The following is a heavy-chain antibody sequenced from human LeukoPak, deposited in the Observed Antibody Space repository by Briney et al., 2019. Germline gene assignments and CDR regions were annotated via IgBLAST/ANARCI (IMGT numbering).Heavy chain of an antibody. J-gene: IGHJ4*02. V-gene: IGHV4-59*08. Sequence: PSETLSLTCTVSGGSISSYYGSWIRQPPGKGLEWIGYIYYSGSTNYNPSLKSRVTISVDTSKNQFSLKLSSVTAADTAVYYCARHAELLWFGELFPVSSYFDYWGQGTLVTVSS. CDR2: IYYSGST. CDR1: GGSISSYY. CDR3: ARHAELLWFGELFPVSSYFDY. D-gene: IGHD3-10*01.